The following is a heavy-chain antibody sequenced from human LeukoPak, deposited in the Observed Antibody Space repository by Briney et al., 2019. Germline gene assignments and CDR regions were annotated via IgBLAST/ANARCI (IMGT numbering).Heavy chain of an antibody. CDR1: GGSFSGYY. CDR3: ARGPVFRYFDY. V-gene: IGHV4-34*01. CDR2: INHSGST. J-gene: IGHJ4*02. Sequence: KSSETLSLTCAVYGGSFSGYYWSWIRQPPGKGLEWIGEINHSGSTNYNPSLKSRVTISVDTSKNQFSLKLSSVTAADTAVYYCARGPVFRYFDYWGQGTLVTVSS.